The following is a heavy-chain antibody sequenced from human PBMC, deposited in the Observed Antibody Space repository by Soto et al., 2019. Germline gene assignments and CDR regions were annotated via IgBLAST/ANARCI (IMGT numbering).Heavy chain of an antibody. CDR2: IYHSGST. CDR3: ARAVAGIVGATVVDY. D-gene: IGHD1-26*01. Sequence: QVQLQESGPGLVKPSGTLSLTCAVSGGSISSSNWWSWVRQPPGKGLEWIGEIYHSGSTNYNPSLKSRVTISVDTSKNQFSLKLSSVTAADTAVYYCARAVAGIVGATVVDYWGQGTLVTVSS. J-gene: IGHJ4*02. V-gene: IGHV4-4*02. CDR1: GGSISSSNW.